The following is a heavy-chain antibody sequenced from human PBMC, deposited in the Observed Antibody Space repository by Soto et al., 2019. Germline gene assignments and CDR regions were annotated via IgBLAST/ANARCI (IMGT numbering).Heavy chain of an antibody. V-gene: IGHV1-18*01. CDR1: GYTFTHYG. CDR3: ARVDLHWESGGYTQTWFDP. D-gene: IGHD2-15*01. J-gene: IGHJ5*02. CDR2: VSAYNGKT. Sequence: QVQVVQSGVEVKQPGASVTVSCKASGYTFTHYGISWVRQAPGQGLEWMGWVSAYNGKTQYAQKFQGRVTITTETSTTTAYMEMRSLRSDDTAVYYCARVDLHWESGGYTQTWFDPWGQGTLVNVSA.